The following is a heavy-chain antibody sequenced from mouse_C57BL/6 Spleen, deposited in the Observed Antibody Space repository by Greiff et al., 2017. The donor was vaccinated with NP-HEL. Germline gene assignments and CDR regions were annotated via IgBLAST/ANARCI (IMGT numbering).Heavy chain of an antibody. CDR2: ISNGGGST. Sequence: EVKLMESGGGLVQPGGSLKLSCAASGFTFSDYYMYWVRQTPEKRLEWVAYISNGGGSTYYPDTVKGRFTISRDNAKNTLYLQMSRLKSEDTAMYYCAREGLHNYFDYWGQGTTLTVSS. J-gene: IGHJ2*01. CDR3: AREGLHNYFDY. V-gene: IGHV5-12*01. D-gene: IGHD2-1*01. CDR1: GFTFSDYY.